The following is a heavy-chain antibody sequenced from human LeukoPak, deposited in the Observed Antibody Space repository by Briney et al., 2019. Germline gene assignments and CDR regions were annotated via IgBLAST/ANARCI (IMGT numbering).Heavy chain of an antibody. CDR1: GGSFSGYY. CDR3: ARGLGYCSGGSCYPHFFGY. V-gene: IGHV4-34*01. Sequence: PSETLSLTCAVYGGSFSGYYWSWIRQPPGKGLEWIGEINHSGSTHYNPSLKSRVTISVDTSKNQFSLKLSSVTAADTAVYYCARGLGYCSGGSCYPHFFGYWGQGTLVTVSS. CDR2: INHSGST. J-gene: IGHJ4*02. D-gene: IGHD2-15*01.